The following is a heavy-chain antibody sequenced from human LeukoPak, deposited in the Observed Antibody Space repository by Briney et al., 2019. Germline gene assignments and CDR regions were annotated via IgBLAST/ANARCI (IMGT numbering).Heavy chain of an antibody. CDR2: IYRSSNGETT. CDR3: TTYSSGSCPF. CDR1: GITFCNAW. D-gene: IGHD6-19*01. J-gene: IGHJ4*02. V-gene: IGHV3-15*01. Sequence: GGSLRLSCAASGITFCNAWMTWGRQAPGKGLEWVCRIYRSSNGETTDYGAPVKGRFTMSRDDSKNTLYQQMNSLKTEDTAVYYCTTYSSGSCPFWGQGTLVTVSS.